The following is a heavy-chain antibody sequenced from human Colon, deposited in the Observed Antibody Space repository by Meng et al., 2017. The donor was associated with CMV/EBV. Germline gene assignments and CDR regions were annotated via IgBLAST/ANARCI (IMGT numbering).Heavy chain of an antibody. D-gene: IGHD6-13*01. CDR2: IYPQDGGT. V-gene: IGHV1-2*02. CDR1: GNTFTANH. Sequence: VQLVQSGTEVKTPGASVKVSCKTFGNTFTANHLHWVRQAPGQGLEWMGWIYPQDGGTYFAQKFQDRVTLTRDTSITTAYMELSGLTFDDTAIYYCVRESWYFDFWGEGTLVTVSS. J-gene: IGHJ4*02. CDR3: VRESWYFDF.